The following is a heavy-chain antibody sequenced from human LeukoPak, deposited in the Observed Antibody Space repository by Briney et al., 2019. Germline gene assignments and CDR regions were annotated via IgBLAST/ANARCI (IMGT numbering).Heavy chain of an antibody. CDR2: IRYDGSNK. V-gene: IGHV3-30*02. J-gene: IGHJ4*02. CDR3: AKSGDIVVVVAAVDY. CDR1: GFTFSSYG. D-gene: IGHD2-15*01. Sequence: GGSLRLSCAASGFTFSSYGMPWVRPAPGKGLEWVAFIRYDGSNKYYAGSVKGRFTISRDNSKNTLYLQMNSLRAEDTAVYYCAKSGDIVVVVAAVDYWGQGTLVTVSS.